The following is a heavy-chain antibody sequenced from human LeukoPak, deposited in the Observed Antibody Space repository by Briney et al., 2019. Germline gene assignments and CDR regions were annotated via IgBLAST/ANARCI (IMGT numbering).Heavy chain of an antibody. D-gene: IGHD6-19*01. CDR1: GFTFSSYA. J-gene: IGHJ4*02. Sequence: TGGSLRLSCAASGFTFSSYAMHWVRQAPGKGLEWVAVISYDGSNKYYADSVKGRFTISRDNSKNTLYLQMNSLRAEDTAVYYCASGVAGLPYFDYWGQGTLVTVSS. V-gene: IGHV3-30-3*01. CDR2: ISYDGSNK. CDR3: ASGVAGLPYFDY.